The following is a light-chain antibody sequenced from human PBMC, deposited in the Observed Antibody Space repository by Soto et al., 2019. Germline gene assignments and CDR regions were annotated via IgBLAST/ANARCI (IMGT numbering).Light chain of an antibody. CDR1: QSVSSTY. CDR3: HHYGSSRHT. J-gene: IGKJ2*01. CDR2: GAS. V-gene: IGKV3-20*01. Sequence: EIVFTQSPGTLSLSPGERATLSCRASQSVSSTYLAWYRHKPGQAPRLLIYGASSRAADIPDRFSGSGSGTDFTLTITRLEPEDFAVYYCHHYGSSRHTFGQAPRWIS.